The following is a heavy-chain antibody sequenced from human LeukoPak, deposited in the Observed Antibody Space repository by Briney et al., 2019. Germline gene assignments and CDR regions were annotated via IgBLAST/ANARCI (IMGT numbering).Heavy chain of an antibody. CDR2: INSDGRSK. CDR3: ARAMVEGYGDYSAARVWYYYYYMDV. D-gene: IGHD4-17*01. V-gene: IGHV3-74*01. J-gene: IGHJ6*03. CDR1: AFTFSSCC. Sequence: VGSLSLSCAASAFTFSSCCMLWVRQAPRKGRVWVSGINSDGRSKSYVDSVKGKFTISRDNAKNTLYLQRNSLRAEDTAVYYCARAMVEGYGDYSAARVWYYYYYMDVWGKGTTVTVSS.